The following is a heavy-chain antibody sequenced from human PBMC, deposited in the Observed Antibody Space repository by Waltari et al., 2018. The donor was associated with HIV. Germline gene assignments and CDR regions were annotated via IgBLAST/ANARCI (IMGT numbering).Heavy chain of an antibody. J-gene: IGHJ2*01. D-gene: IGHD2-15*01. Sequence: QLQLQESGPGLVKPSETLSLTCTVSGGSISSSSYYWGWIRQPPGKGLEWIGSIYYSGSTYYHPSLKSRVTISVDTSKNQFSLKLSSVTAADTAVYYCARRGVVVAATAWYFDLWGRGTLVTVSS. V-gene: IGHV4-39*01. CDR1: GGSISSSSYY. CDR2: IYYSGST. CDR3: ARRGVVVAATAWYFDL.